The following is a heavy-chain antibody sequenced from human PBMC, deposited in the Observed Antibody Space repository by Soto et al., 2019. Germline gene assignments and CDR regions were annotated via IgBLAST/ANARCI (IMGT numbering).Heavy chain of an antibody. Sequence: EVQLVESGGGLVQPGESLRLSCVASGFTFSSYWMHWVRQAPGKGLVWVARIISDGSSTPYADSVRGRFIISRDNAKNPLLLQMNRMRADDTAVYYCVRPRGYCGDDSCSGYNCYMHVWGKGTTVTVSS. CDR2: IISDGSST. D-gene: IGHD2-21*01. V-gene: IGHV3-74*01. CDR3: VRPRGYCGDDSCSGYNCYMHV. J-gene: IGHJ6*03. CDR1: GFTFSSYW.